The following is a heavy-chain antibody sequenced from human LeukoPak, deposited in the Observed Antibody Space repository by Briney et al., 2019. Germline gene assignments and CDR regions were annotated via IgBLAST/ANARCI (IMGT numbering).Heavy chain of an antibody. CDR1: GLTLIDAY. Sequence: PGGSLRLSCTASGLTLIDAYVRWVRRAPGKGLEWVGHIKSKAHGETTHIAAPVMGRFSISRDESKNRVYLQMNGLRTEDTAMYYCTPGRYSDLWGQGTLVTVSS. J-gene: IGHJ5*02. V-gene: IGHV3-15*01. D-gene: IGHD3-16*02. CDR3: TPGRYSDL. CDR2: IKSKAHGETT.